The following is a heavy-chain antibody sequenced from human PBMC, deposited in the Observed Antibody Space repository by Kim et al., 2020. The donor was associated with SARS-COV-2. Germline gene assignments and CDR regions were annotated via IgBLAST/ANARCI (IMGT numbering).Heavy chain of an antibody. J-gene: IGHJ4*02. V-gene: IGHV7-4-1*02. CDR3: ARVIWGSYRYTDY. CDR1: GYTFTKYT. D-gene: IGHD3-16*02. Sequence: ASVKVSCKPSGYTFTKYTINWVRQAPGQGLEWMGWINTDTGNPTYAQGFTGRFVFSLDTSVSTAYLQINSLKAEDTALYYCARVIWGSYRYTDYWGQVTL. CDR2: INTDTGNP.